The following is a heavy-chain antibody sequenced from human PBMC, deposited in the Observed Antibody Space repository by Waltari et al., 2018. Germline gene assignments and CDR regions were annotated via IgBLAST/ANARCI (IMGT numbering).Heavy chain of an antibody. CDR2: IYTSGST. CDR3: ARAAFVSRHAFDI. D-gene: IGHD2-21*01. J-gene: IGHJ3*02. Sequence: WSWIRQPAGKGLEWIGRIYTSGSTNYNPSLKSRVTMSVDTSKNQFSLKLSSVTAADTAVYYCARAAFVSRHAFDIWGQGTMVTVSS. V-gene: IGHV4-4*07.